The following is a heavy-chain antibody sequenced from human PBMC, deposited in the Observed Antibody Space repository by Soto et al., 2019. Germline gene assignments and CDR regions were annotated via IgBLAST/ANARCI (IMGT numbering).Heavy chain of an antibody. CDR2: ISAYNGNT. Sequence: ASVKVSCKASGYTFTSYGISWVRQAPGQGLEWMGWISAYNGNTNYAQKLQGRVTMTTDTSTSTAYMELRSLRSDDTAVYYCARATPYYDFWSGYYTPYYYYMDVWGKGTTVTVSS. CDR3: ARATPYYDFWSGYYTPYYYYMDV. V-gene: IGHV1-18*01. J-gene: IGHJ6*03. CDR1: GYTFTSYG. D-gene: IGHD3-3*01.